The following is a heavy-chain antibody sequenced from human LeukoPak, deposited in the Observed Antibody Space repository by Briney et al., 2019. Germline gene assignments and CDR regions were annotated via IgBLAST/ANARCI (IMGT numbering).Heavy chain of an antibody. Sequence: PGGSLRLSCAASGFTFRSFAMSWVRQAPGKGLEWVSAISGSGGGTYYADSVKGRFTISRDNSKNTLYLQMNSLRAEDTAVYYCAKNGGGNYGAFDIWGQGTMVTVSS. CDR3: AKNGGGNYGAFDI. V-gene: IGHV3-23*01. CDR1: GFTFRSFA. D-gene: IGHD4-23*01. CDR2: ISGSGGGT. J-gene: IGHJ3*02.